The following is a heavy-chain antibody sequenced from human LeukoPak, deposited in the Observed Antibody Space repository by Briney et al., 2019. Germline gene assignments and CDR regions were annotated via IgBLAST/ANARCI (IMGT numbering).Heavy chain of an antibody. J-gene: IGHJ4*02. CDR2: IIPIFGTA. CDR3: ARDPGRGYSYGHFDY. V-gene: IGHV1-69*13. D-gene: IGHD5-18*01. CDR1: GGTFSSYA. Sequence: AASVKVSCKASGGTFSSYAISWVRQAPGQGLEWMGGIIPIFGTANYAQKFQGRVTITADESTSTAYMELSSLRSEDTAVYYCARDPGRGYSYGHFDYWGQGTLVTVSS.